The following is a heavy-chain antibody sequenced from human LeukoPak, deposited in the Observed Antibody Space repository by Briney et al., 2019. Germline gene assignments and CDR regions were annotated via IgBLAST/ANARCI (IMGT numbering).Heavy chain of an antibody. CDR3: ARVMVLGYCSSTSCYRGGWFDP. V-gene: IGHV4-38-2*02. CDR1: GYSISSGYY. CDR2: IYTSGST. Sequence: PSETLSLTCTVSGYSISSGYYWGWIRQPPGKGLEWIGRIYTSGSTNYNPSLKSRVTMSVDTSKNQFSLKLSSVTAADTAVYYCARVMVLGYCSSTSCYRGGWFDPWGQGTLVTVSS. D-gene: IGHD2-2*02. J-gene: IGHJ5*02.